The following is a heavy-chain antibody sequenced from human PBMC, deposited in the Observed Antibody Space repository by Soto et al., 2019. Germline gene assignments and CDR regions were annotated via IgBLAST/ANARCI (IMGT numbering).Heavy chain of an antibody. V-gene: IGHV1-46*01. Sequence: QVQLVQSGAEVKKPGASVKVSCKASGYTFTNYYIHWVRQAPGQGLEWMGIINPTGGSTNYAQKFHGRVTLTMYTSTSTVYMELSSLRFEDTAVYYCARDLAAADYWGQGTLVTVSS. CDR2: INPTGGST. D-gene: IGHD6-13*01. CDR1: GYTFTNYY. J-gene: IGHJ4*02. CDR3: ARDLAAADY.